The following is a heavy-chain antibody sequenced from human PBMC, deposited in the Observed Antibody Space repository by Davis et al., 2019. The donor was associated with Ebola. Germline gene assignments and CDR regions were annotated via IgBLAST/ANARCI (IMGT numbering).Heavy chain of an antibody. D-gene: IGHD1-26*01. Sequence: MPSETLSLTCAVYGGSFSGYYWSWIRQPPGKGLEWIGEINHSGSTNYNPSLKSRVTISVDRSKNQFSLKLSSVTATDTAVYYWARGGRYYYGMDVWGQGTTVTVSS. CDR3: ARGGRYYYGMDV. CDR1: GGSFSGYY. CDR2: INHSGST. J-gene: IGHJ6*02. V-gene: IGHV4-34*01.